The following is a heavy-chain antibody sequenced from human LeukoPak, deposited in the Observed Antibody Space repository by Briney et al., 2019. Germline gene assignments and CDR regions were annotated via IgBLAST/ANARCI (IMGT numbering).Heavy chain of an antibody. CDR2: ISSSSSYI. D-gene: IGHD2-2*02. CDR3: AIQPTIVVVPAAIDDY. V-gene: IGHV3-21*01. CDR1: GFTFSRYS. J-gene: IGHJ4*02. Sequence: GGSLRLSCAASGFTFSRYSMNWVRQAPGKGLEWVSSISSSSSYIYYADSVKGRFTISRDNAKNPLYLQMNSLRAEDTAVYYCAIQPTIVVVPAAIDDYWGQGTLVTVSS.